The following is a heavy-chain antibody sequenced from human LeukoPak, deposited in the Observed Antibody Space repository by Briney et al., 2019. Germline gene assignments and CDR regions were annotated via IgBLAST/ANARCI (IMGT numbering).Heavy chain of an antibody. Sequence: GGSLRLSCAASGFTFSSYGMHWVRQAPGKGLEWVTFIHYDGINKYYTDSVKGRFAISRDISKNTLYLQMNSLRVEDTAVYFCAKASYSGYDPIDSWGQGTLVTVSS. CDR1: GFTFSSYG. D-gene: IGHD5-12*01. V-gene: IGHV3-30*02. J-gene: IGHJ4*02. CDR2: IHYDGINK. CDR3: AKASYSGYDPIDS.